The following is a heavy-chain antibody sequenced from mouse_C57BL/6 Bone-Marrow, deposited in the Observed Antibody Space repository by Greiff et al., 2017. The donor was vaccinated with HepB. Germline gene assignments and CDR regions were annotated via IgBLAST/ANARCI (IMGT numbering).Heavy chain of an antibody. CDR1: GFTFSSYT. J-gene: IGHJ4*01. D-gene: IGHD1-1*01. V-gene: IGHV5-9*01. CDR2: ISGGGGNT. CDR3: ARHGYYGSSYDAMDY. Sequence: EVKLMESGGGLVKPGGSLKLSCAASGFTFSSYTMSWVRQTPEKRLEWVATISGGGGNTYYPDSVKGRFTISRDNAKNTLYLQMSSLRSEDTALYYCARHGYYGSSYDAMDYWGQGTSVTVSS.